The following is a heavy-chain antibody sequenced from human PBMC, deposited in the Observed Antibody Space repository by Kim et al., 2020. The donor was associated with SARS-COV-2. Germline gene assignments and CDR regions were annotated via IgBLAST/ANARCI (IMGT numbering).Heavy chain of an antibody. CDR3: ARDRERDHPGDAFDI. D-gene: IGHD3-10*01. Sequence: GGSLRLSCAASGFTFSSYWMHWVRQAPGKGLVWVSRINSDGSSTSYADSVKGRFTISRDNAKNTLYLQMNSLRAEDTAVYYCARDRERDHPGDAFDIWGQGTMVTVSS. CDR1: GFTFSSYW. V-gene: IGHV3-74*01. J-gene: IGHJ3*02. CDR2: INSDGSST.